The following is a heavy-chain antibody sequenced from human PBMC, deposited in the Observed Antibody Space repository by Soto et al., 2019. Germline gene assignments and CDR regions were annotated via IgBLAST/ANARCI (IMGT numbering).Heavy chain of an antibody. CDR3: AKGGRQGLVTSDFNY. Sequence: VQLVESGGGVVQPGRSLRLSCAASGFTFSDYAMHWVRQAPGKGLEWVAVVSHDGRNTHYADSVKGRFTISRDSSKNTVSREMTSLRAEDTAVYYCAKGGRQGLVTSDFNYWGQGALVPVSS. J-gene: IGHJ4*02. CDR1: GFTFSDYA. D-gene: IGHD6-19*01. V-gene: IGHV3-30*18. CDR2: VSHDGRNT.